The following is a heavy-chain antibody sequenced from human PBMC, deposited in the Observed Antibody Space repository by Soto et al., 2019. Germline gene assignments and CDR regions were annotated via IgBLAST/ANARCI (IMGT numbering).Heavy chain of an antibody. V-gene: IGHV3-48*01. CDR2: ISSSSGTI. CDR1: AFTFSGYN. J-gene: IGHJ4*02. Sequence: EVQLVESGGGLVQPGGSLRLSCAASAFTFSGYNMIWVRQAPGKGLEWVSYISSSSGTIYYADSVKGRFTISRVNAKNSLYLQMNSLRAEDTAVYYCAKPRGYYDSSGYPTPDYWGQGTLVTVSS. D-gene: IGHD3-22*01. CDR3: AKPRGYYDSSGYPTPDY.